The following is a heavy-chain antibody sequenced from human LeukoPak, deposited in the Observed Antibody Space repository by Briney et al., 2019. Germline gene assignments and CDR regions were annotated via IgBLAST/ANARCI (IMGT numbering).Heavy chain of an antibody. CDR1: GFTFSSHG. Sequence: PGGSLRLSCAASGFTFSSHGMSWVRQAPGKGLEWVSVISGSGGSTYYVDSVKGRFTISRDNSKNTLYLQMNSLRVEDTAVYYCARVGLSWAAADLFDYWGQGTLVTVSS. J-gene: IGHJ4*02. CDR3: ARVGLSWAAADLFDY. V-gene: IGHV3-23*01. D-gene: IGHD6-13*01. CDR2: ISGSGGST.